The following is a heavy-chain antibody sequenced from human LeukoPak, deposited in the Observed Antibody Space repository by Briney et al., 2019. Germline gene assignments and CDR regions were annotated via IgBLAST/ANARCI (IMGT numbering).Heavy chain of an antibody. J-gene: IGHJ4*02. CDR3: TRGPRSGSVDY. Sequence: GGSLRLSCTASGFTFGDYAMSCVRQAPGKGLEWVAFIRSEGYGGTTEYAASVKGRITISRDDSKSIAYLQMNSLKTEDTGVYYCTRGPRSGSVDYWCQGTLVTVSS. V-gene: IGHV3-49*04. CDR2: IRSEGYGGTT. D-gene: IGHD3-3*01. CDR1: GFTFGDYA.